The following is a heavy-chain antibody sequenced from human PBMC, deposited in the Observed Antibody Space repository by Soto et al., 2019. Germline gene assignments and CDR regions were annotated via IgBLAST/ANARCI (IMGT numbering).Heavy chain of an antibody. D-gene: IGHD3-10*01. CDR3: ARGGPYYYGSGTLDWFDP. Sequence: SETLSLTCAVYGGSFSGYYWIWIRQPPGKGLEWIGEINHSGSTNYNPSLKSRVTISVDTSKNQFSLKLSSVTAADTAVYYCARGGPYYYGSGTLDWFDPWGQGTLVTVSS. V-gene: IGHV4-34*01. CDR1: GGSFSGYY. J-gene: IGHJ5*02. CDR2: INHSGST.